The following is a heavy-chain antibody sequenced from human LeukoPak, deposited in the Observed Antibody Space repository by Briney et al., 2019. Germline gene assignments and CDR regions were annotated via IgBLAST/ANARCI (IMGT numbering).Heavy chain of an antibody. D-gene: IGHD5-18*01. V-gene: IGHV3-23*01. CDR3: AKGGYSYGLDFDY. CDR2: ISGSGGST. J-gene: IGHJ4*02. CDR1: GFTFSSYA. Sequence: GGSPRLSCAASGFTFSSYAMSWVRQAPGKGLGWVSAISGSGGSTYYADSVKGRFTISRDNSKNTLYLQMNSLRAEDTAVYYCAKGGYSYGLDFDYWGQGTLVTVSS.